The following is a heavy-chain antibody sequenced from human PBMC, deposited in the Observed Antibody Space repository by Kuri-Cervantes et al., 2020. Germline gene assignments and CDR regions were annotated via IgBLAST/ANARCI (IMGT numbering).Heavy chain of an antibody. CDR1: GFTFSSYW. J-gene: IGHJ6*03. V-gene: IGHV3-7*01. D-gene: IGHD6-6*01. CDR2: IKQDGSEK. CDR3: ARAHIAARRHQGRYYYYYMDV. Sequence: GESLKISCAASGFTFSSYWMSWVRQAPGKGLEWVANIKQDGSEKYYVDSVKGRSTISRDNAKNSLYLQMNSLRAEDTAVYYCARAHIAARRHQGRYYYYYMDVWGKGTTVTVSS.